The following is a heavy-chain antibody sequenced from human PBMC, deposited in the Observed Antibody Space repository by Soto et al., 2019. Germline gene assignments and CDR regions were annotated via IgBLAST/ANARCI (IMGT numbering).Heavy chain of an antibody. Sequence: TGGSLRLSCAASGFTFSSYGMHWVRQAPGKGLEWVAVISYDGSNKYYADSVKGRFTISRDNSKNTLYLQMNSLRAEDTAVYYCAKTTVTTGYYYGMDVWGQGTTVTVSS. V-gene: IGHV3-30*18. CDR1: GFTFSSYG. D-gene: IGHD4-17*01. J-gene: IGHJ6*02. CDR2: ISYDGSNK. CDR3: AKTTVTTGYYYGMDV.